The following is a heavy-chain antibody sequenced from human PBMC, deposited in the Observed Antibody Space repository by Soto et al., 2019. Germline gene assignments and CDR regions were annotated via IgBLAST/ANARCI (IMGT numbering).Heavy chain of an antibody. CDR3: ATAGCWQTKFPDY. V-gene: IGHV4-34*01. CDR1: GGSFSGYY. CDR2: INHSGST. Sequence: PSETLSLTCAVYGGSFSGYYWSWIRQPPGKGLEGIGEINHSGSTNYNPSLKRRGTISVDTSKNQFSLKLSSVTAADTAVYYCATAGCWQTKFPDYWGQGTLVTVSS. J-gene: IGHJ4*02. D-gene: IGHD6-13*01.